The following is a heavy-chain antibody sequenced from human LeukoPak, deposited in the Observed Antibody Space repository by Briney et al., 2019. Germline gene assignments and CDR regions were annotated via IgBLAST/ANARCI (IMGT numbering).Heavy chain of an antibody. Sequence: ASVKVSCKASGYTFIGCYMHWVRQAPGQGLEWMGWIDPNSGGSNFAQKFQGRVTMTRDTSINTAYMELSRLRSDDTAVYYCARVGRQDWYYYGMDVWGQGTTVTVSS. CDR2: IDPNSGGS. J-gene: IGHJ6*02. D-gene: IGHD3/OR15-3a*01. CDR1: GYTFIGCY. V-gene: IGHV1-2*02. CDR3: ARVGRQDWYYYGMDV.